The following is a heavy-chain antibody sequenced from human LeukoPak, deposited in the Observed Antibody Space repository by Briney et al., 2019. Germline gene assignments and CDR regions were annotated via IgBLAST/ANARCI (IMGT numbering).Heavy chain of an antibody. CDR2: IIPIFGTA. V-gene: IGHV1-69*06. D-gene: IGHD4-17*01. CDR1: GGTFSSYA. Sequence: ASVKVSCKASGGTFSSYAISWVRQAPGQGLEWMGGIIPIFGTANYAQKFQGRVTMTEDTTTDTAYMELSSLRSEDTAVYYCATGYRGDYDHWGQGTLVTVSS. J-gene: IGHJ4*02. CDR3: ATGYRGDYDH.